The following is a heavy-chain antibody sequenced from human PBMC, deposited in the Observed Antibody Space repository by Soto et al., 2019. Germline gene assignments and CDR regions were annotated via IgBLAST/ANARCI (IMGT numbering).Heavy chain of an antibody. CDR1: GLTFSSYA. CDR2: ISGSGGST. D-gene: IGHD2-15*01. J-gene: IGHJ3*02. CDR3: ARRRGPLLKDAFDI. V-gene: IGHV3-23*01. Sequence: EVQLLESGGGLVQPGGSLRLSCAASGLTFSSYAMSWVRQAPGKGLEGVSAISGSGGSTYYADSVKGRFTISRVNSKNLMYLQMNSLRADDTAVYFCARRRGPLLKDAFDIWGQGTMVTVSS.